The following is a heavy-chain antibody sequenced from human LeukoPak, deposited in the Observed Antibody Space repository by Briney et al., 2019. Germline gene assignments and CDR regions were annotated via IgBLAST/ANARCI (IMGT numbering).Heavy chain of an antibody. J-gene: IGHJ4*02. V-gene: IGHV3-30*18. CDR1: GGTFSSYG. Sequence: SCKASGGTFSSYGMHWVRQAPGKGLEWVAVISYDGSNKYYADSVKGRFTISRDNSKNTLYLQMNSLRAEDTAVYYCAKDLTGIDYWGQGTLVTVSS. CDR2: ISYDGSNK. CDR3: AKDLTGIDY. D-gene: IGHD7-27*01.